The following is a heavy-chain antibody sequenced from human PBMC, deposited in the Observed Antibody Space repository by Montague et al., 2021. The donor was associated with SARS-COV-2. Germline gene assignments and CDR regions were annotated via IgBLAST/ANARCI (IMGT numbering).Heavy chain of an antibody. V-gene: IGHV3-33*01. CDR1: GFTFSSYG. CDR2: KWYDGSNK. Sequence: SLRLSCAASGFTFSSYGMHWVRQAPGKGLEWVAVKWYDGSNKYYADSVKGRFTISRDDSKSTLYLQMNSLRAEDTAVYYCAREGLWGEVHAFDIWGQGTMVTVSS. D-gene: IGHD2-21*01. CDR3: AREGLWGEVHAFDI. J-gene: IGHJ3*02.